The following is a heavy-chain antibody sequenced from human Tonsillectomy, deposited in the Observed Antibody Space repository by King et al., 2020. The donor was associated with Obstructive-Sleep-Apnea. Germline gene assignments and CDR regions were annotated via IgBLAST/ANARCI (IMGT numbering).Heavy chain of an antibody. D-gene: IGHD2-15*01. CDR3: AKRHSRVVVADDAFDI. V-gene: IGHV3-23*04. J-gene: IGHJ3*02. CDR2: ISGSGGST. Sequence: VQLVESGGGLVQPGGSLRLSCAASGFTFSSYAMTWVRQAPGKGLEWVSAISGSGGSTYYADSVKGRFTISRDNSKKTLYLQMNSLRAEDTAVYYCAKRHSRVVVADDAFDIWGQGTMVTVSS. CDR1: GFTFSSYA.